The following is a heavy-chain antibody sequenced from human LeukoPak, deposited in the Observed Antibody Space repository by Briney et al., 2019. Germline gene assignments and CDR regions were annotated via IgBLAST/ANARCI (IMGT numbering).Heavy chain of an antibody. CDR2: ISSSGSTI. J-gene: IGHJ4*02. CDR3: AGFWGELHY. D-gene: IGHD1-26*01. Sequence: PGGSLRLSCAASGFTFSSYEMNWVRQAPGRGLEWVSYISSSGSTIYYADSVKGRFTISRDNAKNSLYLQMNSLRAEDTAVYYCAGFWGELHYWGQGTLVTVSS. V-gene: IGHV3-48*03. CDR1: GFTFSSYE.